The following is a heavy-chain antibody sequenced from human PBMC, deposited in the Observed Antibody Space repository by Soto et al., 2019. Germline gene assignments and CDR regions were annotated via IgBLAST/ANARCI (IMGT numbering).Heavy chain of an antibody. V-gene: IGHV3-21*01. J-gene: IGHJ6*02. CDR3: ARVTRGYYDSSGYSPDYYYYGMDV. Sequence: GGSLRLSCAASGFTFSSYSMNWVRQAPGKGLEWVSSISSSSSYIYYADSVKGRFTISRDNAKNSLYLQMNSLRAEDTAVYYCARVTRGYYDSSGYSPDYYYYGMDVWGQGTTVTVSS. D-gene: IGHD3-22*01. CDR1: GFTFSSYS. CDR2: ISSSSSYI.